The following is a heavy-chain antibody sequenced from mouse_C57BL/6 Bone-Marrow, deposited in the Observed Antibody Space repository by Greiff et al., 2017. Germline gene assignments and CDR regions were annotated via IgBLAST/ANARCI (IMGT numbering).Heavy chain of an antibody. Sequence: QVQLQQPGAELVKPGASVKLSCKASGYTFTSYWMQWVKQRPGQGLEWIGAIDPSDSSTNYNQKFKGKATLTVDTSSSTAYMQLSSLTSEDSAVYYCAIEGYPFYYWGQGTTLTVSS. J-gene: IGHJ2*01. CDR1: GYTFTSYW. CDR3: AIEGYPFYY. V-gene: IGHV1-50*01. CDR2: IDPSDSST.